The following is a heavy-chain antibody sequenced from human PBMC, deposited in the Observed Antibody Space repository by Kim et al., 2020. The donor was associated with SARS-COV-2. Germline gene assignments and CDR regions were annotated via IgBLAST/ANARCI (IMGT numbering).Heavy chain of an antibody. CDR3: ARRRGIAAAVGRGFDP. CDR1: GGSFSGYY. CDR2: INHSGST. D-gene: IGHD6-13*01. Sequence: SETLSLTCAVYGGSFSGYYWSWIRQPPGKGLEWIGEINHSGSTNYNPSLKSRVTISVDTSKNQFSLKLSSVTAADTAVYYCARRRGIAAAVGRGFDPWGQGTLVTVSS. J-gene: IGHJ5*02. V-gene: IGHV4-34*01.